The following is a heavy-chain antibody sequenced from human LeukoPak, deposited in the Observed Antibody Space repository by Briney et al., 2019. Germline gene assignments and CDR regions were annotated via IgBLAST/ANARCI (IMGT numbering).Heavy chain of an antibody. D-gene: IGHD3-22*01. CDR3: ASVPALKSSSSAYYYDSSGYYPGFVY. J-gene: IGHJ4*02. CDR1: GGTFSSYA. V-gene: IGHV1-69*05. Sequence: ASVKVSCKASGGTFSSYAISWVRQAPGQGLEWMGGIIPIFGTANYAQKFQGRVTITTGESTSTAYMELSSLRSEDTAVYYCASVPALKSSSSAYYYDSSGYYPGFVYWGQGTLVTVSS. CDR2: IIPIFGTA.